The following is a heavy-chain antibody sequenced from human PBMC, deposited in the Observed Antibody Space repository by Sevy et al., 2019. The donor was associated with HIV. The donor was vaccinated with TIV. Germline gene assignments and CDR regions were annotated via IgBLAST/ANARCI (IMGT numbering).Heavy chain of an antibody. CDR2: IWYDGSSK. V-gene: IGHV3-33*01. D-gene: IGHD3-10*01. Sequence: GSLRLSCAASGFTFSSYGMHWVRQAPGKGLEWVAVIWYDGSSKYYADSVKGRFTVSRDNSKNTLYLQMNSLRAEDTAVYYCARDKLLPFTVTMVRGALSYYFDSWGQGTLVTVSS. J-gene: IGHJ4*02. CDR1: GFTFSSYG. CDR3: ARDKLLPFTVTMVRGALSYYFDS.